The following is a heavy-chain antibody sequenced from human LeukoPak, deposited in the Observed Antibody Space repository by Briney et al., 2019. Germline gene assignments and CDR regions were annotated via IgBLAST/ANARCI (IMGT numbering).Heavy chain of an antibody. CDR2: IYYSGST. V-gene: IGHV4-59*01. D-gene: IGHD5-18*01. J-gene: IGHJ6*03. Sequence: SETLSLTCTVSGGSISTYYWSWIRQPPGKGLEWIGYIYYSGSTNYNPSLKSRVTISVDTSKNQFSLKLSSVTAADTAVYYCARVLYGNSYGSDYYYYYMDVWGKGTTVTVSS. CDR1: GGSISTYY. CDR3: ARVLYGNSYGSDYYYYYMDV.